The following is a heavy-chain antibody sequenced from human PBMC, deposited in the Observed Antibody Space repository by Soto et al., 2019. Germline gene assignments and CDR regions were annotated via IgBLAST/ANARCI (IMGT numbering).Heavy chain of an antibody. CDR2: VGGSGYNT. Sequence: EVQLLQSGGGLVQPGGSLRLSCAASGFTFNSYAMSWVRLAPGKGLEWVSAVGGSGYNTYYADSVKGRFTISRDNSENTLSLQMNSLRAEDTAIYFCAKALVARANAFDIWGQGTMVTVSS. CDR1: GFTFNSYA. J-gene: IGHJ3*02. D-gene: IGHD2-15*01. CDR3: AKALVARANAFDI. V-gene: IGHV3-23*01.